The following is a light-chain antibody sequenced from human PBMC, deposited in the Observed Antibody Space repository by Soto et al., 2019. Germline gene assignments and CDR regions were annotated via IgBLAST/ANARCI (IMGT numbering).Light chain of an antibody. Sequence: EIVLTQSPAILSLSPGERATLFCRASQSVSSDLAWYQQKPGQGTRLLIYGASTRATGIPARFSGSGSGTEFTLTISSLLSEDFAVYYCQQYYNWPPWTFGQGTKVDIK. CDR3: QQYYNWPPWT. J-gene: IGKJ1*01. CDR2: GAS. V-gene: IGKV3-15*01. CDR1: QSVSSD.